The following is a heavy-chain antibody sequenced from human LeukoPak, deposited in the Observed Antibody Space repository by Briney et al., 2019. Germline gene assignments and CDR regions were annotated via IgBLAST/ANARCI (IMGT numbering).Heavy chain of an antibody. J-gene: IGHJ4*02. D-gene: IGHD3-22*01. V-gene: IGHV3-23*01. CDR1: GFTLLTYS. CDR2: ITGSGDIT. CDR3: AKDSSSGIFDY. Sequence: PGGSLRLSCAASGFTLLTYSMNWVRQAPGKGLEWVSAITGSGDITYYADYVKGRFTISRDNSKNTLYLQMNSLRAEDTALYYCAKDSSSGIFDYWGQGTLVTVSS.